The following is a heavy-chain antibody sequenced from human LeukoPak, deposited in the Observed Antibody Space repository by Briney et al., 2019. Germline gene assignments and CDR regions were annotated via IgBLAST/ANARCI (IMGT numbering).Heavy chain of an antibody. CDR3: ARWGVSIAAADADDY. CDR1: GFTFSSYA. CDR2: ISYDGSNK. V-gene: IGHV3-30-3*01. D-gene: IGHD6-13*01. Sequence: GGSLRLSCAASGFTFSSYAMHWVRQAPGKGLEWVAVISYDGSNKYYADSVKGRFIISRDNSKNTLYLQMNSLRAEDTAVYYCARWGVSIAAADADDYWGQGTLVTVSS. J-gene: IGHJ4*02.